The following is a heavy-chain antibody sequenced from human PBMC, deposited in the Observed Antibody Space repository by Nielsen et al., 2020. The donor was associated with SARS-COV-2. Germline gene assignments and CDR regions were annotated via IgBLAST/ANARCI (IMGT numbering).Heavy chain of an antibody. Sequence: GESLKISCAASGFTFSNAWMGWVRQAPGKGLEWVGRIKSKTDGGTTDYAAPVKGRFTISRDDSKNTLYLQMNSLKTEDTAVYYCTTDKGYYDFWSGYGYYYGMDVWGQGTTVTVSS. CDR1: GFTFSNAW. CDR2: IKSKTDGGTT. D-gene: IGHD3-3*01. CDR3: TTDKGYYDFWSGYGYYYGMDV. J-gene: IGHJ6*02. V-gene: IGHV3-15*01.